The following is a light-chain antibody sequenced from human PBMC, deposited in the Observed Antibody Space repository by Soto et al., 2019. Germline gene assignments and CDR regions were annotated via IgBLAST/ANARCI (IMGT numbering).Light chain of an antibody. CDR2: AAS. V-gene: IGKV1-9*01. Sequence: DIQLTQSPSFLSASVGDRVTITCRASQGISSNLAWYQQKPGKAPKLLIYAASTLQSGVPSRFSGSGSGTEFTLTISSLQPEDFATYYCQQLNSYHITFGQGTRLEIK. CDR1: QGISSN. CDR3: QQLNSYHIT. J-gene: IGKJ5*01.